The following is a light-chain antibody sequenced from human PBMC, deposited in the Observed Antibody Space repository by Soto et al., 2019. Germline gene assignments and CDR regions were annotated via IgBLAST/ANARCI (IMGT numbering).Light chain of an antibody. J-gene: IGKJ2*01. Sequence: EIVLTQSPGTLSLSPGEGATLSCRASQSVSSSYLAWYQQKPGQAPRLLIYGASSRATGIPDRFSGSGSGTDFTLTISRLEPEDFAVYYCQQYGSSYTFGQGTKLEIK. CDR2: GAS. V-gene: IGKV3-20*01. CDR1: QSVSSSY. CDR3: QQYGSSYT.